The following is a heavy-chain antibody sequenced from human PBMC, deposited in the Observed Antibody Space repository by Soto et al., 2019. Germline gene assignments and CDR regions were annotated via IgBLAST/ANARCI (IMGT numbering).Heavy chain of an antibody. CDR3: ASSGSSGWYGARGDYYYYGMDV. D-gene: IGHD6-19*01. CDR1: GYTFTGYY. J-gene: IGHJ6*02. V-gene: IGHV1-2*02. CDR2: INPNSGGT. Sequence: ASVKVSCKASGYTFTGYYMHWVRQAPGQGLEWMGWINPNSGGTNYAQKFQGRVTMTRDTSTSTAYMELSSLRSEDTAVYYCASSGSSGWYGARGDYYYYGMDVWGQGTTVTVSS.